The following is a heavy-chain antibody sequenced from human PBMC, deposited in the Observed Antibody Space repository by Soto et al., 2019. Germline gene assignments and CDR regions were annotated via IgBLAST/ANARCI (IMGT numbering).Heavy chain of an antibody. Sequence: SETLSLTCAVYGGSFSGYYWSWIRQPPGKGLEWIGEINHSGSTNYNPSLKSRVTISVDTSKNQFSLKLSSVTAADTAVYYCAKAGVDFWSGYYTRPRYNWFDPWGQGTLVTVSS. J-gene: IGHJ5*02. CDR1: GGSFSGYY. D-gene: IGHD3-3*01. CDR2: INHSGST. V-gene: IGHV4-34*01. CDR3: AKAGVDFWSGYYTRPRYNWFDP.